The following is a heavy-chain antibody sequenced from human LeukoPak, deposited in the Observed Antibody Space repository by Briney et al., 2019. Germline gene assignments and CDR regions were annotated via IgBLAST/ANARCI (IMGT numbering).Heavy chain of an antibody. CDR1: GFTFSSYN. D-gene: IGHD3-3*01. V-gene: IGHV3-21*01. Sequence: PGGSLRLSCAASGFTFSSYNMNWVRQAPGKGLEWVSSISSSSSYIYYADSVKGRFTISRDNAKNSLYLQMNSLRAEDTAVYYCARMSGSRLPGYWGQGTLVTVSS. J-gene: IGHJ4*02. CDR2: ISSSSSYI. CDR3: ARMSGSRLPGY.